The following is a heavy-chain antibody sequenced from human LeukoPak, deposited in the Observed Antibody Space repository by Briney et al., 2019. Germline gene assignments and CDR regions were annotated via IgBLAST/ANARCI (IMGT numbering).Heavy chain of an antibody. CDR2: IWYDGSHE. D-gene: IGHD3-10*01. V-gene: IGHV3-33*08. Sequence: GGSLRLSCAASGFTFSSYSMNWVRQAPGKGLEWVAAIWYDGSHENNADSVKGRFTISRDNSKNTLYLQMNSLRAEDTAVYYCARGKLGDSGNHYTYFDLWGQGTLVTVPS. CDR3: ARGKLGDSGNHYTYFDL. J-gene: IGHJ4*02. CDR1: GFTFSSYS.